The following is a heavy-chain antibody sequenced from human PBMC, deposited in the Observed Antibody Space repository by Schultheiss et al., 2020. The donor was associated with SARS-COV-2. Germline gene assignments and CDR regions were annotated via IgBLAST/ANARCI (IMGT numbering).Heavy chain of an antibody. J-gene: IGHJ5*02. V-gene: IGHV4-34*01. D-gene: IGHD4-17*01. CDR1: GGSLSGSY. CDR2: INHSGST. CDR3: ARGGPYGDYVGWFDP. Sequence: SETLSLTCAVSGGSLSGSYWTWIRQSPERGLEWIGEINHSGSTNYNPSLKSRVTISLDTSKNQFSLNLSPVTAADTAVYYCARGGPYGDYVGWFDPWGQGTLVTVSS.